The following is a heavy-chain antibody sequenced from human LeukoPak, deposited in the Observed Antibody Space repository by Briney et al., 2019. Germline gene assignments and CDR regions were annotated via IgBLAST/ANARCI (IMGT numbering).Heavy chain of an antibody. V-gene: IGHV3-21*01. Sequence: GGSLRLSCAASGFTFSSYTMNWVRLAPGKGLEWVSSISSGSGYIQYADSVKGRFTISRDNAENSVFLQMRSLRVDDTALYYCVRGWIDFWGQGTPVTVSS. CDR3: VRGWIDF. CDR2: ISSGSGYI. CDR1: GFTFSSYT. J-gene: IGHJ5*01.